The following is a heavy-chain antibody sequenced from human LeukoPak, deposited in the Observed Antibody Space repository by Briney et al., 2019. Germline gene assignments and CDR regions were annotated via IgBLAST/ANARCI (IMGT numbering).Heavy chain of an antibody. V-gene: IGHV1-18*01. CDR1: GGTFSSYA. Sequence: GASVKVSCKASGGTFSSYAISWVRQAPGQGLEWMGWISAYNGNTNYAQKLQGRVTMTTDTSTSTAYMELRSLRSDDTAVYYCARGDSYGSGYYFDYWGQGTLVTVSS. D-gene: IGHD3-10*01. CDR3: ARGDSYGSGYYFDY. J-gene: IGHJ4*02. CDR2: ISAYNGNT.